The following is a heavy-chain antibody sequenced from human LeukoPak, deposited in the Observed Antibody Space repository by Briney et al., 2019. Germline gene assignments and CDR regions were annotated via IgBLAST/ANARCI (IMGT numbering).Heavy chain of an antibody. J-gene: IGHJ4*02. CDR2: IYSGGST. Sequence: PSETLSLTCTVSGGSIRSYYWSWIRQPAGKGLEWIGRIYSGGSTDYNPSLKSRVTMSVDTSKNQFSLKLSSVTAADTAVYYCAREGRGSTPGYRGQGTLVTVSS. D-gene: IGHD2-15*01. V-gene: IGHV4-4*07. CDR3: AREGRGSTPGY. CDR1: GGSIRSYY.